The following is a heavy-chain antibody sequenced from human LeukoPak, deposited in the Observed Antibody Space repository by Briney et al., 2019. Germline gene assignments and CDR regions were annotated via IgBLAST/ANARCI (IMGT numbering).Heavy chain of an antibody. V-gene: IGHV3-30*18. CDR3: AKSVVRGVASTYYMDV. CDR2: ISYDGSNK. CDR1: GFTFSNYG. Sequence: GRSLRLSCAASGFTFSNYGMHWVRQAPGKGLEWVAVISYDGSNKYYADSVKGRFTISRDNSKNTLSLQMNSLRAEDTAVYYCAKSVVRGVASTYYMDVWGKGTTVTISS. D-gene: IGHD3-10*01. J-gene: IGHJ6*03.